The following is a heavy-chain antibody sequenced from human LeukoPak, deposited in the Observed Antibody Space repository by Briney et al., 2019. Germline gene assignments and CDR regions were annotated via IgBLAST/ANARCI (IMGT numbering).Heavy chain of an antibody. CDR2: ISGSGGST. CDR3: AKGIDCSKAPCTQYGMDV. CDR1: GFTFSSYA. Sequence: GGSLRLSCAASGFTFSSYAMSWVRQAPGKGLEWVSAISGSGGSTYYADSVKGRFTISRDNSKNTLYLQMNSLRAEDTAVYYCAKGIDCSKAPCTQYGMDVWGQGTTVTVSS. D-gene: IGHD2-2*01. V-gene: IGHV3-23*01. J-gene: IGHJ6*02.